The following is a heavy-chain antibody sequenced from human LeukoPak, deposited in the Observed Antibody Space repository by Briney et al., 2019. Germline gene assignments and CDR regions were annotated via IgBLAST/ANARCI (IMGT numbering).Heavy chain of an antibody. Sequence: EPSETLSLTCTVSGASISSYYWSWIRQPPGKGLEWIGYIYYSGSTNYNPSLKSRVTISVDTSKNQFSLRLSSVTAADTAVYYCARHRYYYDSSGYYYQPWGQGTLVTVSS. J-gene: IGHJ5*02. V-gene: IGHV4-59*01. CDR2: IYYSGST. CDR3: ARHRYYYDSSGYYYQP. CDR1: GASISSYY. D-gene: IGHD3-22*01.